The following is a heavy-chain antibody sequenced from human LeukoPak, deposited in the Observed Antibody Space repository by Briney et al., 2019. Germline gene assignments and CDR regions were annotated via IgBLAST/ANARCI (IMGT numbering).Heavy chain of an antibody. D-gene: IGHD3-10*01. CDR2: INPSGGTT. Sequence: ASVKVSCKASGYTFGTHWMHWVRQAPGQGLEWMGIINPSGGTTSYAQKFQGRVTMTRDTSTNTVYMELISLRSEDTAVYYCVRDRNPTSASYTNWFDPWGQGTLVTVSS. CDR1: GYTFGTHW. V-gene: IGHV1-46*01. CDR3: VRDRNPTSASYTNWFDP. J-gene: IGHJ5*02.